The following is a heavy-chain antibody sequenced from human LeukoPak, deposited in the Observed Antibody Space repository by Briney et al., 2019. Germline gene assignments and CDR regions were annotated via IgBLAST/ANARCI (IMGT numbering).Heavy chain of an antibody. V-gene: IGHV6-1*01. CDR3: ARDGSTAMVTPKAFDI. CDR2: TYYRSKWYN. D-gene: IGHD5-18*01. J-gene: IGHJ3*02. CDR1: GDSVSSNSAA. Sequence: SQTLSLTCAISGDSVSSNSAAWNWIRQSPSRGLEWLGRTYYRSKWYNDYAVSVKGRITINPDTSKNQFSLQLNSVTPEDTAVYYCARDGSTAMVTPKAFDIWGQGTMVTVSS.